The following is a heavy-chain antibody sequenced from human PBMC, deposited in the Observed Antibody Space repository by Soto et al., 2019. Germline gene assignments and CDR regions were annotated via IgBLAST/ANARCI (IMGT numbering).Heavy chain of an antibody. CDR3: ANYCSGGSCYPWFQH. Sequence: HPGGSLRLSCAASGFTFSSYAMSWVRQAPGKGLEWVSAISGSGGSTYYADSVKGRFTISRDNSKNTLYLQMNSLRAEDTAVYYCANYCSGGSCYPWFQHWGQGTLVTVSS. J-gene: IGHJ1*01. CDR2: ISGSGGST. V-gene: IGHV3-23*01. CDR1: GFTFSSYA. D-gene: IGHD2-15*01.